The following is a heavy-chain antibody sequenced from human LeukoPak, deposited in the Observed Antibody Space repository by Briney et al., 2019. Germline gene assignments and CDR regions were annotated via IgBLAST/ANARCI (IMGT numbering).Heavy chain of an antibody. V-gene: IGHV3-30*18. J-gene: IGHJ4*02. CDR3: AKGGSSSWLYFDY. D-gene: IGHD6-13*01. CDR1: GFTFSSYG. CDR2: ISYDGSNK. Sequence: GGSLRLSCAAPGFTFSSYGMHWVRQAPGKGLEWVAVISYDGSNKYYADSVKGRFTISRDNSKNTLYLQMNSLRAEDTAVYYCAKGGSSSWLYFDYWGQGTLVTVSS.